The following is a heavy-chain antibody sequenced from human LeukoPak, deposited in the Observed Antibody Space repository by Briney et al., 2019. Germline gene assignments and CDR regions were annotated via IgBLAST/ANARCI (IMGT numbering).Heavy chain of an antibody. CDR3: AVFRGSFPIDAFDI. CDR2: ISGSGGIT. J-gene: IGHJ3*02. D-gene: IGHD1-26*01. V-gene: IGHV3-23*01. Sequence: GGSLRLSCAASGFTFSTYTMSWVRQAPGKGLEWVSVISGSGGITYYADSVKGRFTISRDNSKNTLYLQMNSLRAEDTAVYYCAVFRGSFPIDAFDIWGQGTVVTVSS. CDR1: GFTFSTYT.